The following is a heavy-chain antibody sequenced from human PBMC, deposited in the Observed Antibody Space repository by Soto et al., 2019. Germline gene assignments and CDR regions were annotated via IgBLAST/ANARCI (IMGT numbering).Heavy chain of an antibody. V-gene: IGHV1-18*01. D-gene: IGHD2-15*01. CDR2: ISAYNGNT. J-gene: IGHJ6*04. Sequence: ASVKVSCKASGYTFTSYGISWVRQAPGQGLEWMGWISAYNGNTNYAQKLQGRVTMTTDTSTSTAYMELRSLRSDDTAVYYCARDTPLFGVAATTWGHGDVWGKGTTVTVSS. CDR3: ARDTPLFGVAATTWGHGDV. CDR1: GYTFTSYG.